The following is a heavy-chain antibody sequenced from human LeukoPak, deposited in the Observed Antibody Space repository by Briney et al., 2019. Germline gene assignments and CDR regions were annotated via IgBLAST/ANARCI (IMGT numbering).Heavy chain of an antibody. CDR2: IIPIFGTA. J-gene: IGHJ4*02. CDR1: GYTFTGYY. Sequence: SVKVSCKASGYTFTGYYMHWVRQAPGQGLEWMGGIIPIFGTANYAQKFQGRVTITADESTSTAYMELSSLRSEDTAVYYCASQAGVDIVATMKYYFDYWGQGTLVTVSS. CDR3: ASQAGVDIVATMKYYFDY. V-gene: IGHV1-69*13. D-gene: IGHD5-12*01.